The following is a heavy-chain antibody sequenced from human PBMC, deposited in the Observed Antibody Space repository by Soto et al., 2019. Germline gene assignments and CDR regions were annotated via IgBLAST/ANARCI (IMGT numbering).Heavy chain of an antibody. CDR2: ISAYNGNT. D-gene: IGHD3-3*01. J-gene: IGHJ4*02. CDR3: AAAHYYDFWSGYSSPWYYFDY. V-gene: IGHV1-18*01. CDR1: GYTFTSYG. Sequence: ASVKVSCKASGYTFTSYGISWVRQAPGQGLEWMGWISAYNGNTNYAQKLQGRVTMTRDTSTSTAYMELSSLRSEDTAVYYCAAAHYYDFWSGYSSPWYYFDYWGQGTLVTVSS.